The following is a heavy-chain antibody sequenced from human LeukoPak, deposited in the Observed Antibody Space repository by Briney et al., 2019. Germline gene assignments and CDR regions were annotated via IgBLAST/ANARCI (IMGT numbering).Heavy chain of an antibody. CDR3: ARLYSFAYVWEY. CDR1: GGSISSYY. Sequence: PSETLSLTCIISGGSISSYYWSWIRQAPGKGLEWIGDITYTGSTDYDPSSMRRLTISVDTSRNQFSLRLTSVTAADTAVYYCARLYSFAYVWEYWGQGTPVTVSS. V-gene: IGHV4-59*01. J-gene: IGHJ4*02. D-gene: IGHD3-16*01. CDR2: ITYTGST.